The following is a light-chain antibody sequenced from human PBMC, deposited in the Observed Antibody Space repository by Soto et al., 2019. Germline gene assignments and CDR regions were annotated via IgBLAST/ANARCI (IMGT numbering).Light chain of an antibody. V-gene: IGKV1-5*03. J-gene: IGKJ1*01. CDR3: QQYNSYSQT. CDR1: QSINNW. CDR2: KAS. Sequence: DIQMTQSPPTLSASVGDRVTITCRASQSINNWLAWYQQKPGKAPKVLIYKASNLESGVPSRFSGRGSGTEFTLTISSLQPDDFATYYCQQYNSYSQTFGQGTKVEIK.